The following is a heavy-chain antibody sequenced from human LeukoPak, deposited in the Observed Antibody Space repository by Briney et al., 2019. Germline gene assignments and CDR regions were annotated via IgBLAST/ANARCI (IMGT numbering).Heavy chain of an antibody. J-gene: IGHJ4*02. D-gene: IGHD2-8*01. V-gene: IGHV3-11*05. CDR3: VRDNGNKYYFDY. CDR1: GFMFSDYF. Sequence: PGGSLRLSCAASGFMFSDYFVSWIRQAPGKELEWISYISSNSKYTKYADSVKGRFTISRDNAKKSLYLQMNSLRAEDTAVYYCVRDNGNKYYFDYWGQGTLVTVSS. CDR2: ISSNSKYT.